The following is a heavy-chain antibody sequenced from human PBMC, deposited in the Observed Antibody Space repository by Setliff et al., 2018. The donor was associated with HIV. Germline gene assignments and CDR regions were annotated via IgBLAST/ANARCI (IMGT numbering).Heavy chain of an antibody. CDR1: GFTFRTYW. CDR2: INQDGSEK. V-gene: IGHV3-7*01. CDR3: ARVREGYESSGLYVYYYYYMDL. J-gene: IGHJ6*03. D-gene: IGHD6-19*01. Sequence: LRLSCAASGFTFRTYWMNWVRQAPGKGLEWVANINQDGSEKYYVDSVKGRITISRDTSKNTLYLDMNSLRVEDTALYYCARVREGYESSGLYVYYYYYMDLWGKGTTVTVSS.